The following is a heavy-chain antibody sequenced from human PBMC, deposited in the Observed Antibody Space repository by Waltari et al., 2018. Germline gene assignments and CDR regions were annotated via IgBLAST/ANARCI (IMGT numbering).Heavy chain of an antibody. CDR3: ARGSGTYLPYFDS. D-gene: IGHD3-10*01. Sequence: QVQLHESGPGLVKPSETLSLMCPVPGDTLPNYFWSWIRQPPGKGLEWIGYIYYTGSANYNPSLKSRVSISLDTSRNFFSLQLNSVTAADTAFYYCARGSGTYLPYFDSWGRGALVTVSS. V-gene: IGHV4-59*13. CDR2: IYYTGSA. CDR1: GDTLPNYF. J-gene: IGHJ4*02.